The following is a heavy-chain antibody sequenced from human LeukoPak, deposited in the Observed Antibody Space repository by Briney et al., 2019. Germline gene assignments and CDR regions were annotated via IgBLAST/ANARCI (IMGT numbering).Heavy chain of an antibody. J-gene: IGHJ3*01. CDR1: GFTSSTYW. V-gene: IGHV3-74*01. CDR3: ARSYHYGGAAFAFDV. CDR2: VNSDGSTT. D-gene: IGHD3-10*01. Sequence: GGSLRLSCAASGFTSSTYWMHWVRQAPGKGLVWVSRVNSDGSTTSYADSVKGRFTISRDNAKNTLYLQMNSLRAEDTAVYFCARSYHYGGAAFAFDVWGQGTMVTVSS.